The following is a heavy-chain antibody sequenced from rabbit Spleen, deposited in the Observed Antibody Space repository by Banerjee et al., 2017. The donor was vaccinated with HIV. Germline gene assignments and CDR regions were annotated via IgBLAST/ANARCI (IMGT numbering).Heavy chain of an antibody. V-gene: IGHV1S45*01. J-gene: IGHJ4*01. Sequence: QEQLVESGGGLVRPEGSLKLSCTASGSSFSNKAVMCWVRQAPGKGLQWIACINAVTGKAVYATWAKGRFTFSKPSSTTVTLQMTSLTAADTATYFCAREDRGSDGLVFKLWGPGTLVTVS. CDR3: AREDRGSDGLVFKL. CDR1: GSSFSNKAV. D-gene: IGHD4-2*01. CDR2: INAVTGKA.